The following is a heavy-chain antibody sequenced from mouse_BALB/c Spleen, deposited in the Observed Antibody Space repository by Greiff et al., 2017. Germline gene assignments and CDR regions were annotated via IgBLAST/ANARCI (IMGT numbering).Heavy chain of an antibody. CDR2: ISSGGSYT. V-gene: IGHV5-9-4*01. Sequence: EVNLVESGGGLVKPGGSLKLSCAASGFTFSSYAMSWVRQSPEKRLEWVAEISSGGSYTYYPDTVTGRFTISRDNAKNTLYLEMSSLRSEDTAMYYCAREEDGYYGGFAYWGQGTLVTVSA. CDR1: GFTFSSYA. CDR3: AREEDGYYGGFAY. D-gene: IGHD2-3*01. J-gene: IGHJ3*01.